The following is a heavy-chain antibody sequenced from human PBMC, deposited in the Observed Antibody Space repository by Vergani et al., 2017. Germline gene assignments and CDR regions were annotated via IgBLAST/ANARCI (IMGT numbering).Heavy chain of an antibody. Sequence: QVQLVQSGAEVKKPGASVKVSCKASGYNLTGYYMHWVRQAPGQGLEWMGWINPNSGGTNYAQKFQGRVTMTRDTSISTAYMELSSLRSDETAVYYCARDLTYSYYGMDVWGQGTTVTVSS. D-gene: IGHD4/OR15-4a*01. V-gene: IGHV1-2*02. CDR3: ARDLTYSYYGMDV. CDR1: GYNLTGYY. J-gene: IGHJ6*02. CDR2: INPNSGGT.